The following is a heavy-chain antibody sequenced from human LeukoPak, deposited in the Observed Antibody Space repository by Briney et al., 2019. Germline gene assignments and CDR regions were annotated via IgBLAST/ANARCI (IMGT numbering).Heavy chain of an antibody. CDR3: ARQYSSSWYVGWFDP. D-gene: IGHD6-13*01. CDR2: IYPGDSDT. CDR1: GYSFTSYW. Sequence: GESLKISCKGSGYSFTSYWIGWVRQMPGKGLGWMGIIYPGDSDTRYSPSFQGQVTISADKSISTAYLQWSSLKASDTAMYYCARQYSSSWYVGWFDPWGQGTLVTVSS. J-gene: IGHJ5*02. V-gene: IGHV5-51*01.